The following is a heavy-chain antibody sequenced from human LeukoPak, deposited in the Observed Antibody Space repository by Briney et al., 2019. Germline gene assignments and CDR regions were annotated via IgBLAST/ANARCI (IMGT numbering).Heavy chain of an antibody. CDR3: ARAGLVRGYDP. V-gene: IGHV4-59*12. Sequence: KPSETLSLTCTVSGGSTRSYYWSWIRQSPGKGLECIGYIYYSGSTNYNPFLKSRVTMPVDTSKNQFSLKLSSVTAADTAVYYCARAGLVRGYDPWGQGTLVTVSS. CDR1: GGSTRSYY. D-gene: IGHD3-10*01. CDR2: IYYSGST. J-gene: IGHJ5*02.